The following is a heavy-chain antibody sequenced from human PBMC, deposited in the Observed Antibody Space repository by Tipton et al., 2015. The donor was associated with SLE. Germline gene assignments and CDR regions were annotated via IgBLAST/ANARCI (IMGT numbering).Heavy chain of an antibody. CDR2: IHYRGST. CDR3: ARDRYCGAGSCFDWYFDL. CDR1: GGSISGYY. D-gene: IGHD2-15*01. Sequence: TLSLTCTVSGGSISGYYWSWVRQPPGQGLEWIGYIHYRGSTNYNPSLKSRVTISLDTSENQFSLKLSSVTAADTAVYYCARDRYCGAGSCFDWYFDLWGRGTRVTVS. V-gene: IGHV4-59*01. J-gene: IGHJ2*01.